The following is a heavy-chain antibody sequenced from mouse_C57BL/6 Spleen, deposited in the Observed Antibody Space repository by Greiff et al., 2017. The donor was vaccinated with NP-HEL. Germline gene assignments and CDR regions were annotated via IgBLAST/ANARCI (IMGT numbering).Heavy chain of an antibody. CDR1: GYTFTSYW. D-gene: IGHD2-1*01. Sequence: VQLKQPGAELVRPGSSVKLSCTASGYTFTSYWMPWVKQRPIQGLEWIGNIDPSDSETNYNQKFKDKATLTVDKSSSTSYMQLSSLTSEDSAVYYCAKGGYYANSGAMDYWGQGTSVTVSS. CDR2: IDPSDSET. CDR3: AKGGYYANSGAMDY. J-gene: IGHJ4*01. V-gene: IGHV1-52*01.